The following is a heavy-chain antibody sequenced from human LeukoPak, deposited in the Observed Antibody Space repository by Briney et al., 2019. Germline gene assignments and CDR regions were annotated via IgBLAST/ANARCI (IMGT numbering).Heavy chain of an antibody. D-gene: IGHD6-13*01. J-gene: IGHJ3*02. CDR2: MFYGGNT. CDR3: ARKLVRGAFDI. Sequence: SETLSLTCTISGGSIHNSNYYWGWIRQPPGKGLEWIGSMFYGGNTYLNPSLKSRVTISVDTSKNQFSLRLSSVTAADTAVFYCARKLVRGAFDIWGQGTMVTVSS. V-gene: IGHV4-39*07. CDR1: GGSIHNSNYY.